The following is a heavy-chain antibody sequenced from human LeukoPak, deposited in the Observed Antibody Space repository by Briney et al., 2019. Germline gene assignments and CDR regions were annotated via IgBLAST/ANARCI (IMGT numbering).Heavy chain of an antibody. Sequence: GGSLRLSCAASGFTFSSYWMSWVRQAPGKGLEWVANIKQDGSEKYYVDSVKGRFTISRDNAKNSLYLQMNSLRAEDTAVYYCARERRDFDWLLSTSEGHNWFHPWGQGTRVTV. J-gene: IGHJ5*02. CDR2: IKQDGSEK. CDR3: ARERRDFDWLLSTSEGHNWFHP. D-gene: IGHD3-9*01. V-gene: IGHV3-7*03. CDR1: GFTFSSYW.